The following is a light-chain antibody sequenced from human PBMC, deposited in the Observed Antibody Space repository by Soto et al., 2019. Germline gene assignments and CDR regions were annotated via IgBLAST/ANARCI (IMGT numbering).Light chain of an antibody. J-gene: IGKJ1*01. CDR3: QQYYTTPRT. Sequence: DIVMTQSPDSLAVSLGERATINCKSSQSVLNRSNNKNCLGWFQQKPGQPPKLLIYWASTRESGVPDRFSGSGSGTDFTLTISSLQAEDVAVYYCQQYYTTPRTFGQGNKVEIK. V-gene: IGKV4-1*01. CDR1: QSVLNRSNNKNC. CDR2: WAS.